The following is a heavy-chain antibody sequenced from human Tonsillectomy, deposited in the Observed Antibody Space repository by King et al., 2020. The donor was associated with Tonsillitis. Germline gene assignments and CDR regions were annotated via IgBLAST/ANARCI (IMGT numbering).Heavy chain of an antibody. CDR2: IKQDGSEK. J-gene: IGHJ6*02. Sequence: VQLVESGGGLVQPGGSLRLSCAASGFAFSSYWMSWVRQAPGKGLEWVANIKQDGSEKYYVDSVKGRLTISRDNAKNSLYLQMNSLRAEDTAVYYCARGPPYTGLDYYYGMDVWGQGTTVTVSS. D-gene: IGHD2-2*02. CDR3: ARGPPYTGLDYYYGMDV. V-gene: IGHV3-7*03. CDR1: GFAFSSYW.